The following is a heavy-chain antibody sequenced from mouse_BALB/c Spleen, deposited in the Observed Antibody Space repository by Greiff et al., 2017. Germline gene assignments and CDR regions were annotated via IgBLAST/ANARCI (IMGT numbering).Heavy chain of an antibody. D-gene: IGHD1-1*01. CDR2: IRLKSNNYAT. Sequence: EVMLVESGGGLVQPGGSMKLSCVASGFTFSNYWMNWVRQSPEKGLEWVAEIRLKSNNYATHYAESVKGRFTISRDDSKSSVYLQMNNLRAEDTGIYYCTRDAYYYGSSYGYFDVWGAGTTVTVSS. CDR1: GFTFSNYW. J-gene: IGHJ1*01. CDR3: TRDAYYYGSSYGYFDV. V-gene: IGHV6-6*02.